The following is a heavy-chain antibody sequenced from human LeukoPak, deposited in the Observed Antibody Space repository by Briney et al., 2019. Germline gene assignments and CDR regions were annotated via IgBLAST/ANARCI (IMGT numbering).Heavy chain of an antibody. D-gene: IGHD4-17*01. CDR3: ARRARDFGDSHAFDV. Sequence: PGESLRLSCAASGLTFSDTNLAWVRQAPGKGLEWISYIRRVPTDLYYADSVKGRFTITRDNAKNSLYLQMNSLRAEDTANYYCARRARDFGDSHAFDVWGQGTMVTVSS. V-gene: IGHV3-11*01. J-gene: IGHJ3*01. CDR2: IRRVPTDL. CDR1: GLTFSDTN.